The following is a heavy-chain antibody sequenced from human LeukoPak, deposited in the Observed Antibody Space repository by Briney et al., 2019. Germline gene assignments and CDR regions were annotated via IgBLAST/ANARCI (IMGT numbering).Heavy chain of an antibody. CDR2: IYYSGSS. CDR1: GGSISSGFY. V-gene: IGHV4-31*02. CDR3: VSQMSGTSSQN. Sequence: SQTLSLTCTVSGGSISSGFYWSWIRQPPGKGLEWIGYIYYSGSSYYNPSLKGRVIISVDTSKNQFSLNLKSVTAADTAVYYCVSQMSGTSSQNWGQGTQVTVSS. J-gene: IGHJ4*02. D-gene: IGHD2-2*01.